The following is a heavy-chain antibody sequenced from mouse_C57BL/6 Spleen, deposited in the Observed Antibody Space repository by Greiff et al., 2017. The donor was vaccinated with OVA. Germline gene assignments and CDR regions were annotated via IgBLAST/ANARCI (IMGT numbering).Heavy chain of an antibody. CDR2: IDPSDSYT. CDR1: GYTFTSHW. J-gene: IGHJ3*01. V-gene: IGHV1-69*01. Sequence: QVQLQQPGAELVMPGASVKLSCKASGYTFTSHWMHWVKQRPGQGLEWIGEIDPSDSYTNYNQKFKGKSTLTVDKSSSTTYMQLSSLTSEDSAVYYCARAEGSNYFFADWGQGTLVTVSA. D-gene: IGHD2-5*01. CDR3: ARAEGSNYFFAD.